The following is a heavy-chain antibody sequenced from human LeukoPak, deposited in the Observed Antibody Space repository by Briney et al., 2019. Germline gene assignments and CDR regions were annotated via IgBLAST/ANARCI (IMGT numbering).Heavy chain of an antibody. V-gene: IGHV3-9*01. CDR3: AKDSNDYGDSGSDFVY. D-gene: IGHD4-17*01. CDR1: GFRFDDYA. CDR2: ISWNSGNI. Sequence: GRSLRLSCAASGFRFDDYAMHWVRQAPGKGLEWVSGISWNSGNIGYADSVKGRFTISRDNAKNSLYLQMNSLRPDDTALYYCAKDSNDYGDSGSDFVYWGQGTLVTVSS. J-gene: IGHJ4*02.